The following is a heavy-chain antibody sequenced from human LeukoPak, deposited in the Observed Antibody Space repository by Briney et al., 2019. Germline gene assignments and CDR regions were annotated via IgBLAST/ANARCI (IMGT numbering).Heavy chain of an antibody. Sequence: KPSETLSLTCTVSGGSISSYYWSWIRQPPGKGLEWIGYIYYSGSTNYNPSLKSRVTISVDTSENQFSLKLSSVTAADTAVYYCASSPRGYSGYVSVYGMDVWGQGTTVTVSS. CDR2: IYYSGST. D-gene: IGHD5-12*01. CDR3: ASSPRGYSGYVSVYGMDV. J-gene: IGHJ6*02. V-gene: IGHV4-59*12. CDR1: GGSISSYY.